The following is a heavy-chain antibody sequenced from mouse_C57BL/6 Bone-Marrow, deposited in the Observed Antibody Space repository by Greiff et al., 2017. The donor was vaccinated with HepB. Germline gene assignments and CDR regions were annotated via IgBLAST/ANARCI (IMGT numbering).Heavy chain of an antibody. CDR3: AEGIYGNYLYDAMDY. Sequence: EVQLQESGAELVKPGASVKLSCTASGFNIKDYYMHWVKQRTEQGLEWIGRIDPEDGETKYAPKFQGKATITADTSSNTAYLQLSSLTSEDTAVYYCAEGIYGNYLYDAMDYWCRGTAITVSS. CDR2: IDPEDGET. D-gene: IGHD2-1*01. V-gene: IGHV14-2*01. J-gene: IGHJ4*01. CDR1: GFNIKDYY.